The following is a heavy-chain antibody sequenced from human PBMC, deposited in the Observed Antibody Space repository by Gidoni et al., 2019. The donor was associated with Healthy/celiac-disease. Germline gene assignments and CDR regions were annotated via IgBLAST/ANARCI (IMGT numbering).Heavy chain of an antibody. CDR2: ISGSGGST. D-gene: IGHD3-3*01. Sequence: EVQLLESGGGLVQPGGSLRLSCAASGFTFSSYAMSWVRQAPGKGLELVSAISGSGGSTYYADSVKGRFTISRDNSKNTLYLQMNSLRAEDTAVYYCANHYYDFWSGYLDYWGQGTLVTVSS. CDR3: ANHYYDFWSGYLDY. J-gene: IGHJ4*02. CDR1: GFTFSSYA. V-gene: IGHV3-23*01.